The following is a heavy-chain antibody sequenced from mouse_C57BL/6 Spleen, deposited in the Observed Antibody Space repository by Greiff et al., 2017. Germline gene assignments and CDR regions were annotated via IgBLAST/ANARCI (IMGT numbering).Heavy chain of an antibody. V-gene: IGHV1-80*01. CDR3: ARSRGYDYDYYYAMDY. CDR1: GYAFSSYW. Sequence: QVQLKESGAELVKPGASVKISCKASGYAFSSYWMNWVKQRPGKGLEWIGQIYPGDGDTNYNGKFKGKATLTADKSSSTAYMQLSSLTSEDSAVYFCARSRGYDYDYYYAMDYWGQGTSVTVSS. D-gene: IGHD2-4*01. J-gene: IGHJ4*01. CDR2: IYPGDGDT.